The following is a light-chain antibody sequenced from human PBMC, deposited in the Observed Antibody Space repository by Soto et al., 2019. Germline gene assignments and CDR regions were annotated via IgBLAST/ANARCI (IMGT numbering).Light chain of an antibody. J-gene: IGLJ1*01. CDR2: STT. Sequence: QAVVTPEPSLTVSPGGTVTLTCASSTGPVTSGFYPHWVQQKPGQATRTLIYSTTNKHPWTPARFSGSLLGGKAALTLSGVQPEDEADYSCLLYYGGSYVFGAGTKVTVL. CDR1: TGPVTSGFY. V-gene: IGLV7-43*01. CDR3: LLYYGGSYV.